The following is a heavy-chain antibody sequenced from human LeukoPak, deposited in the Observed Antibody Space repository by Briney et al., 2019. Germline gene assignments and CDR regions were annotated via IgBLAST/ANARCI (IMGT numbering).Heavy chain of an antibody. V-gene: IGHV4-34*01. CDR1: GGSFSGYY. CDR3: AREGILTGSHNWFDP. CDR2: INHSGST. D-gene: IGHD3-9*01. J-gene: IGHJ5*02. Sequence: SETLSLTCAVYGGSFSGYYWSWIRQPPGKGLEWIGEINHSGSTNYNPSLKSRVTISVDTSKNQFSLKLSSVTAADTAVYYCAREGILTGSHNWFDPWGQGTLVTVSS.